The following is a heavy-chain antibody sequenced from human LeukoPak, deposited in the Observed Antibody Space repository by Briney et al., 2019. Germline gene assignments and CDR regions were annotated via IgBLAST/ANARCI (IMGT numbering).Heavy chain of an antibody. CDR1: GGSFSGYY. CDR2: INHSGGT. CDR3: ARGPGLEPTDY. Sequence: SETLSLTCAVYGGSFSGYYWSWIRQPPGKGLEWIGEINHSGGTNYNPSLKSRVTISVDTSKNQFSLKLSSVTAADTAVYYCARGPGLEPTDYWGQGTLVTVSS. J-gene: IGHJ4*02. V-gene: IGHV4-34*01. D-gene: IGHD1-1*01.